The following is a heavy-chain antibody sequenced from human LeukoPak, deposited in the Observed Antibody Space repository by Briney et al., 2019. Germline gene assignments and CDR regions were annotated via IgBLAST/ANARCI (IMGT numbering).Heavy chain of an antibody. J-gene: IGHJ3*02. Sequence: ASVKVSCKASGYTFTDYYIHWVRQAPGQGLEWMGWINPKSGGTNYAQTFQDRVTMTRDTSISTVYMELSSLRSGDTAVYSCARGVLLAGRGAFDIWGQGTMVTVSS. CDR1: GYTFTDYY. CDR3: ARGVLLAGRGAFDI. V-gene: IGHV1-2*02. CDR2: INPKSGGT. D-gene: IGHD6-19*01.